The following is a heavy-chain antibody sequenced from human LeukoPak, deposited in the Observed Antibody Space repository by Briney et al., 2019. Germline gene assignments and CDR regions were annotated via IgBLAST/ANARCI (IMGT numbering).Heavy chain of an antibody. CDR3: ARLVVSNYYYYGMDV. Sequence: SETLSLTCTVSGGSISSYYWSWIRQPPGKGLEWIGYIYYSGSTNYNPSLKSRVTISVDTSKNQFSLKLSFVTAADTAVYYCARLVVSNYYYYGMDVWGQGTTVTVSS. D-gene: IGHD3-22*01. CDR1: GGSISSYY. CDR2: IYYSGST. J-gene: IGHJ6*02. V-gene: IGHV4-59*01.